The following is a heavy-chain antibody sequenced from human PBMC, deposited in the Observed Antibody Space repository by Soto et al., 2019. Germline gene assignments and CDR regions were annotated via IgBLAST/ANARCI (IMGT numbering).Heavy chain of an antibody. CDR2: IYWDDDK. CDR3: AHRSAHDRLMYNWFGP. Sequence: QITLKESGPTLVKPTQPLTLTCTFSGFSISTSGVGVGWIRQPQGKALAWLALIYWDDDKRYSPSLKSRLTTTKYTPKNQVVLTMSNIDPVDTATYYSAHRSAHDRLMYNWFGPCCQGTLVTVAS. V-gene: IGHV2-5*02. D-gene: IGHD1-1*01. CDR1: GFSISTSGVG. J-gene: IGHJ5*02.